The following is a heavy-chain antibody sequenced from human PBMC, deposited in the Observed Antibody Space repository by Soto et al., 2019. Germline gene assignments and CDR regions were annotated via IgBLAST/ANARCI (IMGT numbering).Heavy chain of an antibody. CDR2: IIPIFGTA. J-gene: IGHJ6*02. V-gene: IGHV1-69*13. Sequence: SVKVSCKASGGTFSSYAISWVRQAPGQGLEWMGGIIPIFGTANYAQKFQGRVTITADESTSTAYMELSSLRSEDTAVYYCARDDIVVVPAAIQGSYYYYGMDVWGQGTTVTVS. D-gene: IGHD2-2*02. CDR3: ARDDIVVVPAAIQGSYYYYGMDV. CDR1: GGTFSSYA.